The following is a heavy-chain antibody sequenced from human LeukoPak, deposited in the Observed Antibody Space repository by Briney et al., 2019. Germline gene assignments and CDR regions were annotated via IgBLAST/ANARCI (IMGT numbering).Heavy chain of an antibody. CDR1: RFTFSSYS. D-gene: IGHD4-17*01. CDR3: ARSDYGDYVGDY. CDR2: ISSSGSYI. J-gene: IGHJ4*02. Sequence: GGSLRLSCAASRFTFSSYSMNWVRQAPGKGLEWVSSISSSGSYIYYADSVKGRFTISRDNAENALYLQMNSLRAEDTSVYYCARSDYGDYVGDYWGQGTLVTVSS. V-gene: IGHV3-21*01.